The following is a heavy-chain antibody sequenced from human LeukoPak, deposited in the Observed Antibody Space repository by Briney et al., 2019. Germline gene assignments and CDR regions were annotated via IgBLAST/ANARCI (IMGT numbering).Heavy chain of an antibody. V-gene: IGHV3-48*04. CDR2: ISTSGTTI. CDR1: RFSFSTYS. Sequence: GGSLRLSCAASRFSFSTYSMNWVRQAPGKGLEWLSYISTSGTTIYYADSVKGRFTISRDNARQSLFLQMNSLRAEDTAVYYCARTDAFDMWVQGTMVTVSS. CDR3: ARTDAFDM. J-gene: IGHJ3*02.